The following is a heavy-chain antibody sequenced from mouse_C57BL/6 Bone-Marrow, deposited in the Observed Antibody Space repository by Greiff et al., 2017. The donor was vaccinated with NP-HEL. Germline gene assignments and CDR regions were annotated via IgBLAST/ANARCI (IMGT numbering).Heavy chain of an antibody. V-gene: IGHV1-76*01. CDR1: GYTFTDYY. Sequence: QVQLKESGAELVRPGASVKLSCKASGYTFTDYYINWVKQRPGQGLEWIARIYPGSGNTYYNEKFKGKATLTAEKSSSTAYMQLSSLTSEDSAVYFCARARYYYGSSYRDFDYWGQGTTLTVSS. D-gene: IGHD1-1*01. CDR2: IYPGSGNT. J-gene: IGHJ2*01. CDR3: ARARYYYGSSYRDFDY.